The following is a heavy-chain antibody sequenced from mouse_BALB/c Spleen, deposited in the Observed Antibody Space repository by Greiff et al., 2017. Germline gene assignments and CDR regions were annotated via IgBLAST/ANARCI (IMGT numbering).Heavy chain of an antibody. CDR1: GFTFNTYA. D-gene: IGHD2-4*01. J-gene: IGHJ1*01. CDR3: VRQYDYDEGWYFDV. CDR2: IRSKSNNYAT. Sequence: EVKLMESGGGLVQPKGSLKLSCAASGFTFNTYAMNWVRQAPGKGLEWVARIRSKSNNYATYYADSVKDRFTISRDNSQSMLYLQMNNLKTEDTAVDYCVRQYDYDEGWYFDVWGAGTTVTVSS. V-gene: IGHV10-1*02.